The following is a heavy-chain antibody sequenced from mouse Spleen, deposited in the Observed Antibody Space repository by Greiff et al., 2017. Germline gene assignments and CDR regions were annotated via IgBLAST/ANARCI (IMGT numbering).Heavy chain of an antibody. CDR1: GYTFTDYY. Sequence: VQLQQSGPELVKPGASVKISCKASGYTFTDYYMNWVKQSHGKSLEWIGDINPNNGGTSYNQKFKGKATLTVDKSSSTAYMELRSLTSEDSAVYYCARRGPAWFAYWGQGTLVTVSA. CDR3: ARRGPAWFAY. CDR2: INPNNGGT. J-gene: IGHJ3*01. V-gene: IGHV1-26*01.